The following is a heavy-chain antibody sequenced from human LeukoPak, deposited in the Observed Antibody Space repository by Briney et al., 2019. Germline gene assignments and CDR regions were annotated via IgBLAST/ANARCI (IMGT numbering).Heavy chain of an antibody. D-gene: IGHD2-2*01. V-gene: IGHV1-2*02. J-gene: IGHJ4*02. Sequence: ASVTVSFTASGYTFTGYCIHWVRQAPGQGLEWMGWINPNSGGTNYAQKFQGRVTMTEDTSTDTAYMELSSLRSEDTAVHYCATGIYCSSTSCYGRPYFDYWGQGTLVTVSS. CDR1: GYTFTGYC. CDR3: ATGIYCSSTSCYGRPYFDY. CDR2: INPNSGGT.